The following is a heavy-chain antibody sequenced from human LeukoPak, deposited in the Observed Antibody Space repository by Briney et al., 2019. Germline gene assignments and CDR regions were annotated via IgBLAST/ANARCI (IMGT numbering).Heavy chain of an antibody. CDR3: AKTGTPWYYFDY. V-gene: IGHV3-23*01. D-gene: IGHD6-13*01. CDR1: GFTFSSYA. CDR2: ISGSGGST. Sequence: SGGSLRLSCAASGFTFSSYAMSWVRQAPGKGLEWVSAISGSGGSTYYADSVKGRFTISRDNSKNTLYLQMNSLRAEDTAVYYCAKTGTPWYYFDYWGRGTLVTVSS. J-gene: IGHJ4*02.